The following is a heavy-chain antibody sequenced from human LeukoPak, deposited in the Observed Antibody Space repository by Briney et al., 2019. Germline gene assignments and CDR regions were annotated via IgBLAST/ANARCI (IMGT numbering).Heavy chain of an antibody. CDR2: IPYDGSNK. CDR3: AKEDAVTYFYS. J-gene: IGHJ4*02. V-gene: IGHV3-30*18. D-gene: IGHD4-17*01. CDR1: GFTFSAYG. Sequence: GGSLRLSCAASGFTFSAYGMHWVRPAPGKGLEWVALIPYDGSNKYSADSVKGRLTISRDNSKNTLYLQMNSPRAEDTAAYYCAKEDAVTYFYSWGQRTLVTVSS.